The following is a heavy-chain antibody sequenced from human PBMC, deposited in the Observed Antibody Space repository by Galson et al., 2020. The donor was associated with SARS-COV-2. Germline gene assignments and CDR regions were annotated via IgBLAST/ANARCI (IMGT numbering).Heavy chain of an antibody. CDR2: IKTKNDDWTA. CDR3: TTDTVPTDGVPRSEDHIDGDFDY. CDR1: GISFTIAW. V-gene: IGHV3-15*01. D-gene: IGHD2-8*01. J-gene: IGHJ4*02. Sequence: TGGSLRLSCAASGISFTIAWMSWVRQAPGKGLEWVGRIKTKNDDWTADYAAPVRGRFTISRDDSKNTVYLQMNSLKTEDTALYYCTTDTVPTDGVPRSEDHIDGDFDYWGQGSLVTVSS.